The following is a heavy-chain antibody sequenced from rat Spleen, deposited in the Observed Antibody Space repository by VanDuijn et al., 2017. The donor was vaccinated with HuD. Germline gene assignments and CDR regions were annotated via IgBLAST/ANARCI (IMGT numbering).Heavy chain of an antibody. CDR3: ARHGLGAWFFDY. V-gene: IGHV5-7*01. D-gene: IGHD5-1*01. CDR1: GFTFSNYD. Sequence: EVQLMESGGGLVQPGESLKLSCAASGFTFSNYDMAWVRQAPKKGLEWVATIIYDGSSTYYRDSVKGRFTISRDNTKSTLYLQMNSLRSEDTASYYCARHGLGAWFFDYWGQGVMVTVSS. J-gene: IGHJ2*01. CDR2: IIYDGSST.